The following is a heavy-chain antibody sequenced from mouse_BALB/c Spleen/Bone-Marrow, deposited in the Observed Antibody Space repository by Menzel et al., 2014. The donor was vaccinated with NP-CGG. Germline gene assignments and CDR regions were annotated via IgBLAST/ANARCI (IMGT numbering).Heavy chain of an antibody. D-gene: IGHD3-3*01. CDR1: GYSITSGYS. Sequence: DVQLVESGPDLVKPSQSLSLTCTVTGYSITSGYSWHWIRQFPGNRLEWMGYIHYSGSTNYNPSLKSRISITRNTSKNQFFLQLNSVTTEDTATYYCARGGTRETFFDYWGQGTTLTVSS. J-gene: IGHJ2*01. CDR3: ARGGTRETFFDY. CDR2: IHYSGST. V-gene: IGHV3-1*02.